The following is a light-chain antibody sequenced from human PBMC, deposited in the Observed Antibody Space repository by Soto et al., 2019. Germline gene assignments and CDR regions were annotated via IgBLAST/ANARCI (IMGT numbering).Light chain of an antibody. V-gene: IGKV3-15*01. Sequence: ELLMPQSPATLSVSPGERATLSCRASQSVSSNLAWYQQKPGQAPRLLIYGASTRATGIPARFSGSGSGTEFTLTISSLQSEDFAVYYGQQYNNWPPWTFGQGTKVDIK. J-gene: IGKJ1*01. CDR3: QQYNNWPPWT. CDR1: QSVSSN. CDR2: GAS.